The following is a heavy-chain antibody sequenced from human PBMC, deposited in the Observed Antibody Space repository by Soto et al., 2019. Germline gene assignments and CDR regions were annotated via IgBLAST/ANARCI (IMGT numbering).Heavy chain of an antibody. CDR1: GYSISSGYY. CDR2: IYHSGST. CDR3: ARLPYGSGSYYLANDAFHI. Sequence: SETLSLTCAVSGYSISSGYYWGWIREPPGEGLEWIGSIYHSGSTYYNPSLKSRVTISVDTSKNQFSLKLSSVTAADTAVYYCARLPYGSGSYYLANDAFHIWGQGTMVNVS. D-gene: IGHD3-10*01. J-gene: IGHJ3*02. V-gene: IGHV4-38-2*01.